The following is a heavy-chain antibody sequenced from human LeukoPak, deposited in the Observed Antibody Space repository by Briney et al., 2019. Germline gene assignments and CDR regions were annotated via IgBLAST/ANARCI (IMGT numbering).Heavy chain of an antibody. J-gene: IGHJ4*02. CDR1: GYTFTGYY. V-gene: IGHV1-18*04. CDR3: ARAPLKVATSVDH. CDR2: ISGYNGDT. D-gene: IGHD5-12*01. Sequence: HRASVKVSCKASGYTFTGYYMHWVRQAPGQGLEWMGWISGYNGDTNYAQNLQGRVTMTTDRSTSTAYMELRSLKSDDTAVYYCARAPLKVATSVDHWGQGTLVTVSS.